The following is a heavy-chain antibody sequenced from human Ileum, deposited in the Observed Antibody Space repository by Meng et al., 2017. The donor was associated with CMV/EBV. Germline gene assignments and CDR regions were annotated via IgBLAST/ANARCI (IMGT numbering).Heavy chain of an antibody. CDR1: GYSFTRYW. D-gene: IGHD1-26*01. Sequence: SGYSFTRYWIRSVRPLPGKGLVWLAFLYPGDSDTRYRPSFQGQVTISADRSISTAYLQWSSLRASDTAMYYCARLGDSGIYYGDYWGQGALVTVSS. V-gene: IGHV5-51*01. J-gene: IGHJ4*02. CDR2: LYPGDSDT. CDR3: ARLGDSGIYYGDY.